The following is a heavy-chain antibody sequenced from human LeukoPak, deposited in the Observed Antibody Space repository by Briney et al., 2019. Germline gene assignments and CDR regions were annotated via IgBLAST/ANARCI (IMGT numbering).Heavy chain of an antibody. CDR2: VYFDGGT. D-gene: IGHD3-10*02. V-gene: IGHV4-39*07. CDR1: GGSVTSGTYH. Sequence: SETLSLTCSVSGGSVTSGTYHWGWIRQPPGKGLEWIGSVYFDGGTHYKPSLQSRVTISVDTSKNQFSLRLSSVTAADTALYYCARDHYYVGRGRFDPWGQGTLVTVSS. CDR3: ARDHYYVGRGRFDP. J-gene: IGHJ5*02.